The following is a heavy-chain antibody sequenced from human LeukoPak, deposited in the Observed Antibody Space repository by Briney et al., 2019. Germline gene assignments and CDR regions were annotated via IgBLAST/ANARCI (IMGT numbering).Heavy chain of an antibody. V-gene: IGHV1-18*01. D-gene: IGHD3-3*01. CDR3: ARGSTYYDFWSGYYLPSDWFDP. CDR2: ISAYNGNT. J-gene: IGHJ5*02. Sequence: ASVKVSCKASGYTFTSYGISWVRQAPGQGLEWMGWISAYNGNTNYAQKLQGRVTMTSDTSTSTAYMELRSLRSDDTAVYYCARGSTYYDFWSGYYLPSDWFDPWGQGTLVTVSS. CDR1: GYTFTSYG.